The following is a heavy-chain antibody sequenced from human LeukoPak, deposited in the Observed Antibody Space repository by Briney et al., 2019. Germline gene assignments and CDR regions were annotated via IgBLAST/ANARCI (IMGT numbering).Heavy chain of an antibody. J-gene: IGHJ6*03. D-gene: IGHD3-3*01. CDR3: ARLVLDYYYYMDV. V-gene: IGHV4-39*01. CDR1: GGSISGRSYY. Sequence: PSQTLSLTCTVSGGSISGRSYYWGWIRQPPGRGLEGIASMYYRGSTYYNPSLKSRVIISVDMSKNQFSLKLSSVTAADSAVYYCARLVLDYYYYMDVWGKGTPVTISS. CDR2: MYYRGST.